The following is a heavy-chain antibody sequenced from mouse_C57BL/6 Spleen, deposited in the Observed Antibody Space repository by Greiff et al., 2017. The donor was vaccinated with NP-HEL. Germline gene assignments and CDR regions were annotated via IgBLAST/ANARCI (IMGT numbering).Heavy chain of an antibody. J-gene: IGHJ4*01. Sequence: QVQLQQPGAELVKPGASVKLSCKASGYTFTSYWMHWVKQRPGQGLEWIGMIHPNSGSTNYNEKFKSKATLTVDKSSSTAYMQLSSLTSEDSAVYYCARENRGYAMDYWGQGTSVTVSS. CDR1: GYTFTSYW. CDR3: ARENRGYAMDY. CDR2: IHPNSGST. V-gene: IGHV1-64*01.